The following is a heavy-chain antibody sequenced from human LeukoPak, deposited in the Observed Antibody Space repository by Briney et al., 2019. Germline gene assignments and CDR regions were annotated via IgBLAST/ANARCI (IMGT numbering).Heavy chain of an antibody. CDR2: INHSGST. V-gene: IGHV4-39*07. Sequence: SETLSLTCTVSGVSIISSNSYWGWIRQPPGKGLEWIGEINHSGSTNYNPSLKSRVTISVDTSKNQFSLKLSSVTAADTAVYYCARDWPLLWFGELLSEGNNWFDPWGQGTLVTVSS. CDR1: GVSIISSNSY. D-gene: IGHD3-10*01. CDR3: ARDWPLLWFGELLSEGNNWFDP. J-gene: IGHJ5*02.